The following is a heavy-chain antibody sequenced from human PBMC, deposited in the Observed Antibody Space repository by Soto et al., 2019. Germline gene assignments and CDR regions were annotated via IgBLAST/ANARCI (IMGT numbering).Heavy chain of an antibody. CDR3: AREGLGIYYYNGMDV. V-gene: IGHV1-18*01. Sequence: GASVKVSCKASGYTFTKFGISWVRQAPGQGLEWMGWVSGYNGETSYAQSLQGRVTMTTDTSTTTAYMELRSLRSDDTAVFYCAREGLGIYYYNGMDVWGQGTTVTVSS. D-gene: IGHD6-19*01. CDR1: GYTFTKFG. CDR2: VSGYNGET. J-gene: IGHJ6*02.